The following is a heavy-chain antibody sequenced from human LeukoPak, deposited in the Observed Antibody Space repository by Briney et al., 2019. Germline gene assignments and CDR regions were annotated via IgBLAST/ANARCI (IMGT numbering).Heavy chain of an antibody. CDR1: GGSISSYY. Sequence: SETLSLTCTVSGGSISSYYWSWIRQPAGKGLEWIGRIYTSGSTNYNPSLKSRVTMSVDTSKNQFSLKLSSVTAADTAVYYCARDPGGIFGQHLNWFDPWGQGTLVTVSS. D-gene: IGHD3/OR15-3a*01. CDR3: ARDPGGIFGQHLNWFDP. J-gene: IGHJ5*02. CDR2: IYTSGST. V-gene: IGHV4-4*07.